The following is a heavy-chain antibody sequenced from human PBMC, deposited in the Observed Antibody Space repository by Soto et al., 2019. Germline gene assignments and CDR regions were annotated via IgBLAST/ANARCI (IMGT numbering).Heavy chain of an antibody. Sequence: ASVKVSCKASGYTFTTYYLHWVRQAPGQGLEWMGFINPSGGSTSYALKFQGRVTMTTDTSTSTLYMELSSLRSEDTAVYYCARNVSSGLDYWGQGSLVTVSS. CDR2: INPSGGST. D-gene: IGHD3-22*01. J-gene: IGHJ4*02. CDR3: ARNVSSGLDY. CDR1: GYTFTTYY. V-gene: IGHV1-46*01.